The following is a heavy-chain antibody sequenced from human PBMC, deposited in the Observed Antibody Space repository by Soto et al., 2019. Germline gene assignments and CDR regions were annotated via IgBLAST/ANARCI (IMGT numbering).Heavy chain of an antibody. CDR1: GYTFTSYG. Sequence: ASVKVSCKASGYTFTSYGISWVRQAPGQGLEWMGWISAYNGNTNYAQKLQGRVTMTTDTSTSTAYMELRSLRSDDTAVYYWARDPPYYDILTGYYNFDYWGQGTLVTVSS. CDR3: ARDPPYYDILTGYYNFDY. D-gene: IGHD3-9*01. CDR2: ISAYNGNT. V-gene: IGHV1-18*01. J-gene: IGHJ4*02.